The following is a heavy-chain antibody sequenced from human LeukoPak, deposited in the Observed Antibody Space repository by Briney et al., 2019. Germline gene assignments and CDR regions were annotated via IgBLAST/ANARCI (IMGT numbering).Heavy chain of an antibody. CDR2: IRYDGKNK. D-gene: IGHD1-14*01. V-gene: IGHV3-30*02. CDR3: AKDNPLDY. CDR1: GFTFSNYG. Sequence: GGSLRLSCGASGFTFSNYGMLWVRQAPGKGLEGVAFIRYDGKNKLYADSVKGRFTISRDNSKNTLYLHINSLRAEDTAVYYCAKDNPLDYWGQGTLVIVSS. J-gene: IGHJ4*02.